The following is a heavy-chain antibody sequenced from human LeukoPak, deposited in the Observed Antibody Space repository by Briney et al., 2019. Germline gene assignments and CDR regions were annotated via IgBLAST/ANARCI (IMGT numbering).Heavy chain of an antibody. Sequence: PSETLSLTCTVSGGSISSYYWSWIRQPPGKGLEWTGYIYYSGSTNYNPSLKSRVTISVDTSKNQFSLKLSSVTAADTAVYYCARGRGSFSYYFDYWGQGTLVTVSS. J-gene: IGHJ4*02. CDR3: ARGRGSFSYYFDY. D-gene: IGHD6-13*01. V-gene: IGHV4-59*01. CDR1: GGSISSYY. CDR2: IYYSGST.